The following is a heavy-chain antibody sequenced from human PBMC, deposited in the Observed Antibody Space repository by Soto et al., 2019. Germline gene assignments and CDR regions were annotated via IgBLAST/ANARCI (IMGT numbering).Heavy chain of an antibody. Sequence: SETLSLTCTGSGGSMSSSSYYWGWIRQPPGKGLEWIGSTYYSGTTYYNPSLKSRVTISVDTSKNQFSLNLSSVTAADTAVYYCASPKIAFYNWFDPWGQGTLVT. CDR2: TYYSGTT. V-gene: IGHV4-39*01. CDR3: ASPKIAFYNWFDP. J-gene: IGHJ5*02. D-gene: IGHD3-3*02. CDR1: GGSMSSSSYY.